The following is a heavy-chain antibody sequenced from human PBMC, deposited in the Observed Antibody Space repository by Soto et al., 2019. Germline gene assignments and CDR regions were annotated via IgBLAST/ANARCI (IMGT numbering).Heavy chain of an antibody. V-gene: IGHV1-2*04. J-gene: IGHJ6*02. D-gene: IGHD2-2*01. CDR3: ARGAYCISTSCNYGMDV. CDR2: INPNSGGT. Sequence: ASVKVSCKASGYTFTGYYMHWVRQAPGQGLEWMGWINPNSGGTNYAQKFQGWVTMTRDTSISTAYMELSRLRSDDTAVYYCARGAYCISTSCNYGMDVWGQGTTVTVSS. CDR1: GYTFTGYY.